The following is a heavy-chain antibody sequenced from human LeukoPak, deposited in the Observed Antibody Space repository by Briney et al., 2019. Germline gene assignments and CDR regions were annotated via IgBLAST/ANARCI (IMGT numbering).Heavy chain of an antibody. J-gene: IGHJ4*02. CDR3: ARHLSGYTHFDY. CDR1: GGSISSSSYY. V-gene: IGHV4-39*01. CDR2: IYYSGCT. Sequence: KSSVTLSLTYTVSGGSISSSSYYWGWIRQPPGKGLEWIGSIYYSGCTYYNPSLKSRVTISVDTSKNQFSLRLSSVTAADTAVYYCARHLSGYTHFDYWGQGTLVTVSS. D-gene: IGHD3-22*01.